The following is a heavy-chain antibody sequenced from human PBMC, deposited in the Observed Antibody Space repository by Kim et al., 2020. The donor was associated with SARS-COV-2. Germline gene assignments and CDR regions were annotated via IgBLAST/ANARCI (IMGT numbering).Heavy chain of an antibody. Sequence: GGSLRLSCAASGFTFSSYGMHWVRQAPGKGLEWVAVIPYDGSNKYYADSVKGRFTISRDNSKNTLYLQMNSLRAEDTAVYYCAKDRRTGHYYGMDIWGQGTTVTVSS. CDR2: IPYDGSNK. CDR3: AKDRRTGHYYGMDI. CDR1: GFTFSSYG. J-gene: IGHJ6*02. V-gene: IGHV3-30*18.